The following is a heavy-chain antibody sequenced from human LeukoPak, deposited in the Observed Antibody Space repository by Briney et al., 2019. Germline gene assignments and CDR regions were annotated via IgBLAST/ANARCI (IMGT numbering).Heavy chain of an antibody. CDR1: GFTFSSYA. V-gene: IGHV3-23*01. J-gene: IGHJ6*02. D-gene: IGHD4-23*01. Sequence: GGSLRLSCAASGFTFSSYAMSWVRQAPGKGLEWVSGITVSGGTTYYADSVKGRFTISRDNSKNTLYLQMSSLRAEDTAVYYCARQNSYYYYGMDIWGQGTTVTVAS. CDR2: ITVSGGTT. CDR3: ARQNSYYYYGMDI.